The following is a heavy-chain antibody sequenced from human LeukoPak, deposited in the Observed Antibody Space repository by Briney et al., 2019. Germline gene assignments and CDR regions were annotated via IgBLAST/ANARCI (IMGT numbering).Heavy chain of an antibody. V-gene: IGHV6-1*01. Sequence: SQTLSLTCAISGDSVSSNSAAWNWIRQSPSRGLEWLGRTYYRSKWYNDYAVSVKSRITINPDTSKNQFSLQLNSVTPEDTAVYYCARSIYCTNGVCYKGHPYYFDYWGQGTLVTVSS. J-gene: IGHJ4*02. D-gene: IGHD2-8*01. CDR2: TYYRSKWYN. CDR1: GDSVSSNSAA. CDR3: ARSIYCTNGVCYKGHPYYFDY.